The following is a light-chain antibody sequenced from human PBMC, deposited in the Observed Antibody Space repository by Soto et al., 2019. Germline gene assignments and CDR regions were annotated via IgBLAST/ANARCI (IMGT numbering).Light chain of an antibody. CDR2: GAS. CDR3: QQYGSSPTT. J-gene: IGKJ1*01. CDR1: LSVSSSY. Sequence: EIVLTQSPGTLSLSPGERATLSCRASLSVSSSYLAWYQQKPGQAPRLLIYGASIRATGIPDRFSGSGSGTDFTLTISRLEPEDFAVYYCQQYGSSPTTFGQGAKVEIK. V-gene: IGKV3-20*01.